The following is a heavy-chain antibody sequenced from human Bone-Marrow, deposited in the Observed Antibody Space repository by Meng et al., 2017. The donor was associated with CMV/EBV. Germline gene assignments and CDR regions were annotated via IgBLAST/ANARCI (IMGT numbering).Heavy chain of an antibody. CDR3: AREGRYCSGGSCYSGGYYYYGMDV. CDR2: INPSGGST. D-gene: IGHD2-15*01. V-gene: IGHV1-46*01. Sequence: ASVKVSCKASGYTFTSYYMHWVRQAPGQGLEWMGIINPSGGSTSYAQKFQGRVTMTRDTSTSTVYMELSSLRSDDTAVYYCAREGRYCSGGSCYSGGYYYYGMDVWGQGTTVTVSS. J-gene: IGHJ6*02. CDR1: GYTFTSYY.